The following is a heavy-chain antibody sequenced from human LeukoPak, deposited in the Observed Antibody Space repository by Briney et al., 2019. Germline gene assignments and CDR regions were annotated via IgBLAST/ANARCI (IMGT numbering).Heavy chain of an antibody. CDR3: ARGGTWELLLYAFDI. CDR1: GGSISSGDYY. CDR2: INHSGST. D-gene: IGHD1-26*01. Sequence: SQTLSLTCTVSGGSISSGDYYWSWIRQPPGKGLEWIGEINHSGSTNYNPSLKSRVTISVDTSKNQFSLKLSSVTAADTPVYYCARGGTWELLLYAFDIWGQGTMVTVSS. V-gene: IGHV4-30-4*01. J-gene: IGHJ3*02.